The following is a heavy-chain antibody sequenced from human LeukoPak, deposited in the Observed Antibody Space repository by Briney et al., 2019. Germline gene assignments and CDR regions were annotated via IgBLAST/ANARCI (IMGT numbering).Heavy chain of an antibody. CDR3: ARFGEVYGDYGGYWFDP. CDR2: IYYSGTT. CDR1: GGSINSRSSY. J-gene: IGHJ5*02. Sequence: PSETLSLTCTVSGGSINSRSSYWGWIRQPPGKGLEWIVYIYYSGTTSYSPSLKSRVTISVDTSKNQFSLKLSSVTAADTAVYFCARFGEVYGDYGGYWFDPWGQGTLVIVSS. V-gene: IGHV4-39*01. D-gene: IGHD4-17*01.